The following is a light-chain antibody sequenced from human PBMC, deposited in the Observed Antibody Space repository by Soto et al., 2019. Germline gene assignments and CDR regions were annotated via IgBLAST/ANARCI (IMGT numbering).Light chain of an antibody. Sequence: IVMTQSPESLPVSLGERATINCKSSQRVLYTSNNQNYLAWYQQKPGQPPKLLFYWASTRESGVPARFSGSGSGTDFTLTIRSLGAEDLAVYYCQQYYRTPFTLGPGTKVHIQ. J-gene: IGKJ3*01. V-gene: IGKV4-1*01. CDR2: WAS. CDR1: QRVLYTSNNQNY. CDR3: QQYYRTPFT.